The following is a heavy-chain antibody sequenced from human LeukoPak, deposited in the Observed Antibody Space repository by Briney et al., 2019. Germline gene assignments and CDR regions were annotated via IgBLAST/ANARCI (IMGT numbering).Heavy chain of an antibody. D-gene: IGHD3-3*01. CDR1: GGSISSYY. CDR2: IYYSGST. Sequence: SETLSLTCTVSGGSISSYYWSWIQQPPGKGLEWIGYIYYSGSTNYNPSLKSRVTILVDTSKNQFSLKLSSVTAADTAVYYCARGPSFWSGYFDYWGQGTLVTVSS. CDR3: ARGPSFWSGYFDY. J-gene: IGHJ4*02. V-gene: IGHV4-59*01.